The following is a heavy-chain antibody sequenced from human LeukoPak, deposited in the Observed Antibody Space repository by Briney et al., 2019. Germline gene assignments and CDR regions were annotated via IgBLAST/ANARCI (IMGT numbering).Heavy chain of an antibody. CDR3: ARNSGELGA. V-gene: IGHV3-53*01. J-gene: IGHJ5*02. CDR2: IYSGGGT. CDR1: GFTVSNNY. Sequence: GRPLRLSCAASGFTVSNNYMSWVRRAAGKGLEWVSLIYSGGGTYYADSVKGRFTTSRDNSKDTLYLQMNSLRAEDTAVYYCARNSGELGAWGQGTLVTVSS. D-gene: IGHD2-21*01.